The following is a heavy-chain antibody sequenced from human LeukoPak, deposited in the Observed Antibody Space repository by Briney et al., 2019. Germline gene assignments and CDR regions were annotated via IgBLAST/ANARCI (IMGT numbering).Heavy chain of an antibody. V-gene: IGHV4-34*01. Sequence: SETLSLTCAVSGGSLSGYYWTWIRQPPGKGLEWIGEINHSGSTNYNPSLKSRVTISVDTSKNQFSLKLSSVTAADTAVYYCARLRSGWGQGTLVTVSS. CDR2: INHSGST. CDR3: ARLRSG. CDR1: GGSLSGYY. J-gene: IGHJ4*02.